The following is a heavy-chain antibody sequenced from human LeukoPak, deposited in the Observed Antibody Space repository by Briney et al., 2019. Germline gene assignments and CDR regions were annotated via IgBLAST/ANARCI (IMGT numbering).Heavy chain of an antibody. J-gene: IGHJ3*02. CDR3: AKLHYYDSSGYPYDAFDI. V-gene: IGHV3-23*01. CDR2: ISGSGGST. CDR1: GFTFSSYA. Sequence: PGGSLRLSCAASGFTFSSYAMSWVRQAPGKGLEWVSAISGSGGSTYYADSVKGRFTISRDNSKNTLYLQMNSPRAEDTAVYYCAKLHYYDSSGYPYDAFDIWGQGTMVTVSS. D-gene: IGHD3-22*01.